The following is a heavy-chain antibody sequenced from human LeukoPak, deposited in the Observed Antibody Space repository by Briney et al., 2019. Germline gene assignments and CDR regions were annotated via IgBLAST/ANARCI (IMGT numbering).Heavy chain of an antibody. D-gene: IGHD3-10*01. V-gene: IGHV3-7*01. CDR3: ARDAITMVRGVIITLGFYDY. J-gene: IGHJ4*02. CDR2: IKQDGSEK. Sequence: GGSLRLSCAASGFTLSSYWMTWVRQAPGKGLEWVANIKQDGSEKYYVDSVKGRFTISRDNAKNSLYLQMNSLRAEDTAVYYCARDAITMVRGVIITLGFYDYWGQGTLVTVSS. CDR1: GFTLSSYW.